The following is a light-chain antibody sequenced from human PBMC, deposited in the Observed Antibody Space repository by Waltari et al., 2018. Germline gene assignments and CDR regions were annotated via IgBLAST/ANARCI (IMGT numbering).Light chain of an antibody. CDR2: RND. V-gene: IGLV1-47*01. CDR1: HSNIGSNY. CDR3: AAWDDSLSGPA. J-gene: IGLJ2*01. Sequence: QSVLTQPPSASGTPGQRVTIFCSGSHSNIGSNYVYWYQQLPGTAPKLLIYRNDQRPSGVPDRFSGSKSGTSASLAISGLRSEDEADYYCAAWDDSLSGPAFGGGTKLTVL.